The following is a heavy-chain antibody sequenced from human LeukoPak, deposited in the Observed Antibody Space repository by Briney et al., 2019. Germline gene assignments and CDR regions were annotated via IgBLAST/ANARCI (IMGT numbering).Heavy chain of an antibody. D-gene: IGHD3-22*01. J-gene: IGHJ6*03. CDR1: GFTVSSNY. Sequence: PGGSLRLSCAASGFTVSSNYMSWVRQAPGKGLEWVSVIYSGGSTYYADSVKGRFTISRDNAKNSLYLQMNSLKTEDTAVYYCTRDGGGYDSSVYRLYYMDVWGKGTTVTISS. V-gene: IGHV3-53*01. CDR2: IYSGGST. CDR3: TRDGGGYDSSVYRLYYMDV.